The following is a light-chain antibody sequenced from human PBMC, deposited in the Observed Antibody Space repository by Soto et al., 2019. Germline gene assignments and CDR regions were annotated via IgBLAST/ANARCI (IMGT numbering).Light chain of an antibody. CDR1: QSVLYSSNNKNY. CDR3: QQYYSNPIT. CDR2: WAS. V-gene: IGKV4-1*01. Sequence: DIVMTQSPDSLAVSLGERATINCKSSQSVLYSSNNKNYLAWYQQKPGQPPKLLIYWASTRESGVPDRFSGSGSGTDFTLTISSLQAEDVAVYYCQQYYSNPITFGPGTKVDIK. J-gene: IGKJ3*01.